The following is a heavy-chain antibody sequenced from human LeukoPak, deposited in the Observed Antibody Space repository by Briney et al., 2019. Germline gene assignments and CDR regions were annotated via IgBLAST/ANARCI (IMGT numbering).Heavy chain of an antibody. V-gene: IGHV3-23*01. CDR2: ISPSGLTT. CDR3: VSDGRDGYNWVDS. D-gene: IGHD2-15*01. Sequence: GGSLRLSCAASGFTFNNYAMSWVRQAPGKGLGGVSAISPSGLTTYYADSVKGRFTISRDNSKNTLFLQMNSLRADDTAVYYCVSDGRDGYNWVDSWGQGTLVTVSS. CDR1: GFTFNNYA. J-gene: IGHJ5*01.